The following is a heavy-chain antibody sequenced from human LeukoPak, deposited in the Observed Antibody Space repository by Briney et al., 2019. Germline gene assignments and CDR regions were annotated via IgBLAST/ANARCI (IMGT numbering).Heavy chain of an antibody. J-gene: IGHJ5*02. Sequence: PSQTLSLTCTVSGGSISSGSYYWSWIRQPAGKGLEWIGRIYTSGSTNYNPSLKSRVTISVDTSKNQFSLKLSSVTAADTAVYYCARDRVEWELNNWFDPWGQGTLVTVSS. CDR1: GGSISSGSYY. V-gene: IGHV4-61*02. CDR3: ARDRVEWELNNWFDP. CDR2: IYTSGST. D-gene: IGHD1-26*01.